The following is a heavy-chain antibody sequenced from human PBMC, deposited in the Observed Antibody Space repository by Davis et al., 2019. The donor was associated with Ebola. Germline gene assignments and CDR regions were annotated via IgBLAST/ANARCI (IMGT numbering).Heavy chain of an antibody. Sequence: PGGSLRLSCAASGFTFSSYAMHWVRQAPGKGLEWVAVISYDGSNKYYADSVKGRFTIPRDNSKNTLYLQMNSLRVEDTAVYSCAKRSASGAYYFDYWGQGTLVTVSS. CDR3: AKRSASGAYYFDY. CDR2: ISYDGSNK. D-gene: IGHD1-26*01. CDR1: GFTFSSYA. J-gene: IGHJ4*02. V-gene: IGHV3-30-3*01.